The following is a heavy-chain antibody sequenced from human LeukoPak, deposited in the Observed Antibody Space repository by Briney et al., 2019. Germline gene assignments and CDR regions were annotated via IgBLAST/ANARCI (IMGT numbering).Heavy chain of an antibody. V-gene: IGHV3-11*01. CDR2: ISHSGRTM. Sequence: GGSLRLSCAASGFTFSDYYMSWIRQAPGKGLEGVSYISHSGRTMYYADSVKGRFTISRDNAKNSLYLQMNSLRAGDTAVYYCARDSIVRGNIGNDMDVWGKGTTVTVSS. J-gene: IGHJ6*03. CDR3: ARDSIVRGNIGNDMDV. D-gene: IGHD2-8*01. CDR1: GFTFSDYY.